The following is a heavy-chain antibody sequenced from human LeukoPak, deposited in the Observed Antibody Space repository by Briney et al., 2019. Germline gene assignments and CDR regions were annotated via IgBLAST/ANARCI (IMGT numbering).Heavy chain of an antibody. CDR3: ARGIVGATAPDH. CDR2: IYYSGST. Sequence: SETLSLTCTVSGGSISSSSYYWGWIRQPPGKGLEWIGSIYYSGSTYYNPSLKSRVTISVDTSKNQFSLKLSSVTAADTAVYYCARGIVGATAPDHWGQGALVIVSS. J-gene: IGHJ4*02. V-gene: IGHV4-39*01. D-gene: IGHD1-26*01. CDR1: GGSISSSSYY.